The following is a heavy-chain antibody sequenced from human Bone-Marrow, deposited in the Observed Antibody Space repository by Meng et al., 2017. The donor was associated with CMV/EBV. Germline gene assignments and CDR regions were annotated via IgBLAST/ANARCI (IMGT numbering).Heavy chain of an antibody. CDR2: ISYDGSNK. CDR1: GFTFSRQA. V-gene: IGHV3-30*04. Sequence: CAASGFTFSRQAMHWVRQAPGKGLEWVAVISYDGSNKYYADSVKGRFTISRDNSKNTLYLQMNSLRAEDTAVYYCARSTWIQLWFFDYWGQGILVTVSS. CDR3: ARSTWIQLWFFDY. J-gene: IGHJ4*02. D-gene: IGHD5-18*01.